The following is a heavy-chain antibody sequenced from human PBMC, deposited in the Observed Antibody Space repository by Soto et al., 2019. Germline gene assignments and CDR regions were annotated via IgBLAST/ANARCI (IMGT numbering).Heavy chain of an antibody. D-gene: IGHD3-16*01. CDR3: ARVKQGAWHFDI. J-gene: IGHJ2*01. Sequence: DVQLVESGGGLVQPGGSLTLSCEASGFSFSSYWMHWVRQAPGKGLVWVSRIKTDGSIINYADFVKGRFTISRDNAKNLMLLQLNRLRVENTAVYYCARVKQGAWHFDIWGRGTLVTISS. CDR1: GFSFSSYW. CDR2: IKTDGSII. V-gene: IGHV3-74*01.